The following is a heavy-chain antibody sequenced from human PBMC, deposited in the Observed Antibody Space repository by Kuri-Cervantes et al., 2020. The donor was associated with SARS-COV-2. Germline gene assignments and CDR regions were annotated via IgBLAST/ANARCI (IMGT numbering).Heavy chain of an antibody. CDR2: IYHSGST. CDR3: ASTRWFGELLPAFDI. D-gene: IGHD3-10*01. CDR1: GGSISSSNW. Sequence: GSLRLSCAVSGGSISSSNWWSWVRQPPGKGLEWIGEIYHSGSTNYNPSLKSRVTISVDKSKNQFSLKLSSVTAADTAVYYCASTRWFGELLPAFDIWGQGTMVTVSS. V-gene: IGHV4-4*02. J-gene: IGHJ3*02.